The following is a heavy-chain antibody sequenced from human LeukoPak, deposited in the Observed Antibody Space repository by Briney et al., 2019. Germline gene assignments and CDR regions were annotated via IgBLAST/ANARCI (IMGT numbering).Heavy chain of an antibody. CDR1: GGSFSGYY. CDR2: INHSGST. Sequence: SETLTLTCAVYGGSFSGYYWSWIRQPPGKGLEWIGEINHSGSTNYNPSLKSRVTISVDTSKNQFSLKLSSVTAADTAVYYCARGPYYYYYGMDVWGQGTTVTVSS. V-gene: IGHV4-34*01. J-gene: IGHJ6*02. CDR3: ARGPYYYYYGMDV.